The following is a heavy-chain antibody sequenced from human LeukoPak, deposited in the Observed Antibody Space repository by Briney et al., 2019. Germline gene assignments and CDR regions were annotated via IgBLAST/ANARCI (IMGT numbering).Heavy chain of an antibody. V-gene: IGHV4-59*11. CDR3: ARATDLVTTTFDY. CDR2: IYYSGST. CDR1: GGSISSHY. Sequence: SETLSLTCTVSGGSISSHYWSWIRQPPGKGLEWIGYIYYSGSTNYNPSLKSRVTISVDTSKNQFSLKLSSVTAADTAVYYCARATDLVTTTFDYWGQGTLVTVSS. J-gene: IGHJ4*02. D-gene: IGHD4-17*01.